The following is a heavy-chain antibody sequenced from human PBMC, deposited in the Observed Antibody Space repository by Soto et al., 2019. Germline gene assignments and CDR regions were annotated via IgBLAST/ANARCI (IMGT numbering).Heavy chain of an antibody. CDR3: ASAYYYDSSGYCWNDAFDI. CDR2: IDPSDSYT. V-gene: IGHV5-10-1*01. CDR1: GYSFTSYW. D-gene: IGHD3-22*01. J-gene: IGHJ3*02. Sequence: PGESLKISCKGSGYSFTSYWISWVRQMPGKGLEWMGRIDPSDSYTNYSPSFQGHVTISADKSISTAYLQWSSLKASDTAMYYCASAYYYDSSGYCWNDAFDIWGQGTMVTVSS.